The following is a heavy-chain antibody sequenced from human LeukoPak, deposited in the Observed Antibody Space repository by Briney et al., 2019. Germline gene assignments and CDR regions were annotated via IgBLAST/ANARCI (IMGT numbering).Heavy chain of an antibody. Sequence: GGSLRLSCAASGFTFSSYGMSWVRQAPGKGLEWVAVISYDGSNKYYADSVKGRFTISRDNSKNTLYLQMNSLRAEDTAVYYCAKVRSPGSGSYFSWFDPWGQGTLVTVSS. CDR2: ISYDGSNK. CDR3: AKVRSPGSGSYFSWFDP. V-gene: IGHV3-30*18. D-gene: IGHD3-10*01. J-gene: IGHJ5*02. CDR1: GFTFSSYG.